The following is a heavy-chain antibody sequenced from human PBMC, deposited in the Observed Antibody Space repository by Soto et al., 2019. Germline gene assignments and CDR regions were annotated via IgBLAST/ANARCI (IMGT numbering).Heavy chain of an antibody. D-gene: IGHD5-12*01. CDR2: ISSDSGST. V-gene: IGHV3-23*01. CDR1: GFTFSTSD. CDR3: ALPGGYGGYVDS. Sequence: EVQLLESGGGLLQPGGSLRLSCEASGFTFSTSDMNWVRQAPGKGPEWVSTISSDSGSTYYADSVKGRFTISRDNSKNMLYLQMNSLRPEDTAIYYCALPGGYGGYVDSWGQGPLITVSS. J-gene: IGHJ5*01.